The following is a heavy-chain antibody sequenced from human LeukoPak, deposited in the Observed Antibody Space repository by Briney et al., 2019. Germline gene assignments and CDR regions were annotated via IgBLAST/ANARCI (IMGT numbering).Heavy chain of an antibody. CDR3: AKDDAYLQYAD. CDR2: VGPSGART. D-gene: IGHD5-24*01. V-gene: IGHV3-23*01. CDR1: GFTFRHHG. J-gene: IGHJ4*02. Sequence: GGSLRLSCAASGFTFRHHGMNWVRQAPGKGLEWVSGVGPSGARTYYADSVKGRFTVSRDNSKNMVFLQMNSLRAEDTAMYYCAKDDAYLQYADWGQGTLVTVSS.